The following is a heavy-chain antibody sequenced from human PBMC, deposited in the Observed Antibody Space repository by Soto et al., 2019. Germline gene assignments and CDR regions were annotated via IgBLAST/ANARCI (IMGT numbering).Heavy chain of an antibody. J-gene: IGHJ3*02. V-gene: IGHV3-23*01. Sequence: GGSLRLSCAASGFTFSSYAMSWVRQAPGKGLEWVSAISGSGGSTYYADSVRGRFTISRDNSKNTLYLQMNSLRAEDTAVYYCAKDRSRYYDSSGGDAFDIWGQGTMVTVSS. CDR1: GFTFSSYA. D-gene: IGHD3-22*01. CDR3: AKDRSRYYDSSGGDAFDI. CDR2: ISGSGGST.